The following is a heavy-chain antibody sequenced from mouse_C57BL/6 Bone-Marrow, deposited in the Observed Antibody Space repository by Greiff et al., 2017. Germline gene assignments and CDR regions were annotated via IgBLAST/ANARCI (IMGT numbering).Heavy chain of an antibody. CDR3: ARDTGRAWFAY. Sequence: QVQLQQPGAELVKPGASVKLSCKASGYTFTSYWMHWVKQRPGQGLEWIGVIDPSDSYTNYNQKVKGKAILTVDTSSSTAYMQLSSLTSEDTAVYYCARDTGRAWFAYWGQGTLVTVSA. CDR1: GYTFTSYW. CDR2: IDPSDSYT. J-gene: IGHJ3*01. D-gene: IGHD3-2*02. V-gene: IGHV1-59*01.